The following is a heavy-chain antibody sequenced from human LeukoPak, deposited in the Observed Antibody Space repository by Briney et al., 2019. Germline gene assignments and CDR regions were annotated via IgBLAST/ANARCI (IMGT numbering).Heavy chain of an antibody. D-gene: IGHD3-3*01. CDR2: IRYDGSNK. CDR3: AKSGDYDSQFDP. V-gene: IGHV3-30*02. Sequence: GGSLRLSCAAYGFTFSSYGMHWVRQAPGKGLEWVAFIRYDGSNKYYADSVKGRFTISRDNSKNTLYLQMNSLRAEDTAVYYCAKSGDYDSQFDPWGQGTLVTVSS. CDR1: GFTFSSYG. J-gene: IGHJ5*02.